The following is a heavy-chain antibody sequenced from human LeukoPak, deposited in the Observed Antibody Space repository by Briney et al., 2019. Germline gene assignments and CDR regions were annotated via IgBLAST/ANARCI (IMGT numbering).Heavy chain of an antibody. J-gene: IGHJ4*02. CDR2: INHSGST. CDR3: ASVGYCSGGSCPARYYFDY. Sequence: SETLSLTCAVYGGSFSGYYWNWIRQPPGKGLEWIGEINHSGSTNYNPSLKSRVTISVDTPKNQFSLKLSSVTAADTAVYYCASVGYCSGGSCPARYYFDYWGQGTLVTVSS. V-gene: IGHV4-34*01. CDR1: GGSFSGYY. D-gene: IGHD2-15*01.